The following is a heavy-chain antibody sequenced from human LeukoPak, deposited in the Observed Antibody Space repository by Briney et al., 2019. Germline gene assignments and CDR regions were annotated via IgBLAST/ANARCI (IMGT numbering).Heavy chain of an antibody. V-gene: IGHV5-51*01. CDR3: ARRGVYCRSTSCYYFDY. D-gene: IGHD2-2*01. CDR1: GSSFTSYW. J-gene: IGHJ4*02. CDR2: IYPGDSDT. Sequence: GESLKISCKGSGSSFTSYWIGWVRQMPGKGLEWMGIIYPGDSDTRYSPSFQGQVTISADKSISTAYLQWSSLKASDTAMYYCARRGVYCRSTSCYYFDYWGQGTLVTVSS.